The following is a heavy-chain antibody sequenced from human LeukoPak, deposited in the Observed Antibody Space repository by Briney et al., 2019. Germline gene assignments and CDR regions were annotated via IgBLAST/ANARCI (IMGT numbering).Heavy chain of an antibody. CDR3: ARYCGSTSCPDAFDM. J-gene: IGHJ3*02. V-gene: IGHV3-74*01. Sequence: GGSLRLSCVASGFTFSTYWMHWVRQAPGKGLVWVSRINSEGSSTSFADSVKGRFTIPRDNAKNTLYLQMNSLRADDTAVYYCARYCGSTSCPDAFDMWGQGTRVTVSS. CDR1: GFTFSTYW. CDR2: INSEGSST. D-gene: IGHD2-2*01.